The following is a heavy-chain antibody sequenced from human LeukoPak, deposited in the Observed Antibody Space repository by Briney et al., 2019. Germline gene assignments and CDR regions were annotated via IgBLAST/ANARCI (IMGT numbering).Heavy chain of an antibody. CDR3: ARWNLRGDGYNLTGLSFDY. V-gene: IGHV5-51*01. Sequence: AGESLKISCKASGYSFTNYWIGWVRQMPGKGLEWMGIIYPSDSDIRYSPSFQGQVTISADKSISTAYLQWSSLKASDTAMYYCARWNLRGDGYNLTGLSFDYWGQGTLVTVSS. CDR2: IYPSDSDI. J-gene: IGHJ4*02. D-gene: IGHD5-24*01. CDR1: GYSFTNYW.